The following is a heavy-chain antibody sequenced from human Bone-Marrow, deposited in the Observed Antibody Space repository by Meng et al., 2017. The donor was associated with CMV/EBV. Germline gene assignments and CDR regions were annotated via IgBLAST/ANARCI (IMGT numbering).Heavy chain of an antibody. J-gene: IGHJ5*02. V-gene: IGHV4-39*07. Sequence: SETLSLTCTVSGGSISSSSYYWGWIRQPPGKGLEWIGSIYYSGSTYYNPSLKSRVTISVDTSKNQFSLKLSSVTAADTAVYYCARDVVVPAAANWFDPWGQGTRVTVSS. CDR3: ARDVVVPAAANWFDP. D-gene: IGHD2-2*01. CDR1: GGSISSSSYY. CDR2: IYYSGST.